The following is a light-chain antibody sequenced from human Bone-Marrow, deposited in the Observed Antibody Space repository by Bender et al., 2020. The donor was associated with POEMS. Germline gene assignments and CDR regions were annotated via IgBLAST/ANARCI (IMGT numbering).Light chain of an antibody. J-gene: IGLJ3*02. CDR3: CSYAGDTTPWV. CDR2: DVT. V-gene: IGLV2-14*03. CDR1: SSDVGGYNY. Sequence: QSALTQPASVSGSPGQSITISCTGTSSDVGGYNYVSWYQQYPGKAPKLMIYDVTNRPSGVSDRFTGSKSGNTASLTISGLQAEDEADYYCCSYAGDTTPWVFGGGTKLTVL.